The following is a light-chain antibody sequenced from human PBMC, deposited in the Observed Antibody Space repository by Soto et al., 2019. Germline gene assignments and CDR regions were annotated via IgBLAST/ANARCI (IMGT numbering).Light chain of an antibody. V-gene: IGKV3-11*01. J-gene: IGKJ5*01. CDR1: QSVSIY. CDR2: DAS. Sequence: EIVLAQSPATLSLSPGERATLSCRASQSVSIYLAWYQQKPGQAPRLLIYDASNRATGIPARFSGSGSGTDFTLTISSLEPEDFAVYYCQKYGTSPMYTFGQGTRLEIK. CDR3: QKYGTSPMYT.